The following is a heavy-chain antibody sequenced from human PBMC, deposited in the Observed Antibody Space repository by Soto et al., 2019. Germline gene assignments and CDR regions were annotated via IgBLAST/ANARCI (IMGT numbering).Heavy chain of an antibody. CDR2: SRSRPDTYAT. Sequence: EVQLVESGGGLVQPGGSLRLSCATSGITFSDHDMDWVRQAPGKGLEWLGRSRSRPDTYATYYAASVRGRFTFSRDDSKSSLYLQMRSLKIGDTAMYYCVLWVRGLINYWGQGTLVTVSS. V-gene: IGHV3-72*01. CDR3: VLWVRGLINY. CDR1: GITFSDHD. D-gene: IGHD3-10*01. J-gene: IGHJ4*02.